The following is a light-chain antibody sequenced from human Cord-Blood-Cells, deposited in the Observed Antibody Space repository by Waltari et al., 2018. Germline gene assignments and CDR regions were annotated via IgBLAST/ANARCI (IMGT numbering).Light chain of an antibody. CDR3: QQYDNRPLT. J-gene: IGKJ1*01. Sequence: DIQMTQSPSSMSASVGDRVTITCQASQDISNYLNWYQQKPGKAPKLLIYDASNWETGVPSRFSGSGSGTDFTFTISSLQPEDIATYYCQQYDNRPLTFGQGTKVEIK. CDR1: QDISNY. V-gene: IGKV1-33*01. CDR2: DAS.